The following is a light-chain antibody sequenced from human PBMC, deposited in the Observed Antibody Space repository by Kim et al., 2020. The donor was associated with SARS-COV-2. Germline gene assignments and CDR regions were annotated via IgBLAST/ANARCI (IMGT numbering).Light chain of an antibody. CDR1: QNINSN. J-gene: IGKJ4*01. V-gene: IGKV3-15*01. CDR2: DAS. CDR3: QKYNHRPPLT. Sequence: EIMMTQSPATVSVAPGNTATLSCRASQNINSNLAWYQQKPGQAPRLLIFDASARATDVPARFSGSGSGTEFILTISSLQSEDSAVYYCQKYNHRPPLTFGGGTKVDIK.